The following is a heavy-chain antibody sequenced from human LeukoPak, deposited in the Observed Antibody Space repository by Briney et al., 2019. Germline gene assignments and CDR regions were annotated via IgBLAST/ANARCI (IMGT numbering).Heavy chain of an antibody. CDR2: ISAGGINT. V-gene: IGHV3-23*01. J-gene: IGHJ4*02. Sequence: TGGSLRLSCAASGFTFSNFGMSWVRQAPGKRLEWVSFISAGGINTYYGDSVKGRFTTSRDNSKNTLFLQMDRLRAEDTAVYYCAKRAAYGTVWYQFDYWGQGTLVTVSS. CDR1: GFTFSNFG. D-gene: IGHD6-19*01. CDR3: AKRAAYGTVWYQFDY.